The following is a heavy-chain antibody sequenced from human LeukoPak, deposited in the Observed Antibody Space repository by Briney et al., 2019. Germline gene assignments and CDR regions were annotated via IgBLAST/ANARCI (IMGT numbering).Heavy chain of an antibody. CDR1: GGSISSSSYY. V-gene: IGHV4-39*07. CDR3: ARDGRVSKPY. D-gene: IGHD1-14*01. Sequence: PSETLSLTCTVSGGSISSSSYYWGWIRQPPGKGLEWIGSIYYSGSTYYNPSLKSRVTISVDTSKNQFSLKLSSVTAADTAVYYCARDGRVSKPYWGQGTLVTVSS. J-gene: IGHJ4*02. CDR2: IYYSGST.